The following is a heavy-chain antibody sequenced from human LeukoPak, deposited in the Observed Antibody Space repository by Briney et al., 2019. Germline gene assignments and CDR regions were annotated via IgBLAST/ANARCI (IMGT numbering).Heavy chain of an antibody. J-gene: IGHJ4*02. V-gene: IGHV1-2*02. D-gene: IGHD6-19*01. CDR1: GYTFTGYY. Sequence: ASVKVSCKASGYTFTGYYMHWVRQAPGQGLEWMGWINPNSGGTNYAQKFQGRGTMTRDTSISTAYMELSRLTSDDTAVYYCAREGHAGSYSSGWLWRPGNEYYFDYWGQGTLVTVSS. CDR2: INPNSGGT. CDR3: AREGHAGSYSSGWLWRPGNEYYFDY.